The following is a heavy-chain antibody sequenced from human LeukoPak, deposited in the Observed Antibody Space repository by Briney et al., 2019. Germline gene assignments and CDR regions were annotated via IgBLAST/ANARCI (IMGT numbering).Heavy chain of an antibody. CDR3: AKAVDDYFFDY. Sequence: PGGSLRLSCAASGFTFNTYAMSWVRQAPGKGLEWVSGIGGSGSSTYYAESVKGRFTISRDNSKNTLYLQMNSLGAEDTAAYYCAKAVDDYFFDYWGQGTLVTVSS. D-gene: IGHD2-21*02. CDR1: GFTFNTYA. CDR2: IGGSGSST. J-gene: IGHJ4*02. V-gene: IGHV3-23*01.